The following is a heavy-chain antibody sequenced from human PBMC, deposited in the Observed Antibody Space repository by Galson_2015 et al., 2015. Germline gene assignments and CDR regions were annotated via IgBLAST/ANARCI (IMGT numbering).Heavy chain of an antibody. CDR1: GFTFSSYD. J-gene: IGHJ5*02. Sequence: SLRLSCAASGFTFSSYDVNWVRQAPGKGLEWVSSISSSSSYIYYADSVKGRFTISRDNAKNSLYLQMNSLRAEDTAVYYCARDGTVKYNWFDPWGQGTLVTVSS. CDR3: ARDGTVKYNWFDP. D-gene: IGHD4-17*01. V-gene: IGHV3-21*01. CDR2: ISSSSSYI.